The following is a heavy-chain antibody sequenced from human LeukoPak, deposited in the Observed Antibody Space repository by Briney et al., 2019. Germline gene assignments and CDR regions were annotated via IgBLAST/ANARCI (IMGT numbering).Heavy chain of an antibody. Sequence: PSETLSLTCTVSGGSISSGTFFWAWLRQRPGKGLEWIGSIHHVGSTYYNPSLRSRVTMSLDTSKHQFSLKLTSVTAADTAVYYCATTSYTNGWDWNFDYWGQGTLVTVSS. CDR1: GGSISSGTFF. D-gene: IGHD6-19*01. CDR2: IHHVGST. V-gene: IGHV4-39*01. CDR3: ATTSYTNGWDWNFDY. J-gene: IGHJ4*02.